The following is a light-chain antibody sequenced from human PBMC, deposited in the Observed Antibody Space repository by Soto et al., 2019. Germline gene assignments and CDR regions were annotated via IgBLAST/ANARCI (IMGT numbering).Light chain of an antibody. J-gene: IGLJ1*01. CDR1: SSDVGGYNY. CDR3: SSYTDSNTRYV. Sequence: QSVVTQPDSVSGSPGQSVTISCTGTSSDVGGYNYVSWYQHHPGKTPKLMIYEVSNRPSGVSNRFSGSKSGNTASLTISGLQAEDEADYYCSSYTDSNTRYVFGTGTKVTVL. CDR2: EVS. V-gene: IGLV2-14*01.